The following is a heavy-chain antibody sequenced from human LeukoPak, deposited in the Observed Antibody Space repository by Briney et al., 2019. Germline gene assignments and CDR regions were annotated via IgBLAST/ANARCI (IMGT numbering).Heavy chain of an antibody. D-gene: IGHD2-15*01. Sequence: VASVKVSCKASGYTFTSYGISWVRQAPGQGLEWMGWISAYNGNTNYAQKLQGRVTMTTDTSTSTAYMELRSLRSDDTAVYCCARTASGYCSGGSCYSVGLDYWGQGTLVTVSS. CDR3: ARTASGYCSGGSCYSVGLDY. J-gene: IGHJ4*02. V-gene: IGHV1-18*01. CDR2: ISAYNGNT. CDR1: GYTFTSYG.